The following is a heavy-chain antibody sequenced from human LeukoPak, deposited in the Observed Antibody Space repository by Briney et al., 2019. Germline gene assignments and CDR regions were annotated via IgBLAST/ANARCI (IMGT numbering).Heavy chain of an antibody. J-gene: IGHJ5*02. V-gene: IGHV1-2*02. CDR1: GYTFTGYY. Sequence: ASVKVSCKTSGYTFTGYYIQWVRQAPGQGLEWMGYINPDSGSTNYAQEFQGRVTMTRDTSISTAYMELNRLRSDDTAVYYCARHKVANWFDPWGQGTLVTVSS. CDR3: ARHKVANWFDP. CDR2: INPDSGST.